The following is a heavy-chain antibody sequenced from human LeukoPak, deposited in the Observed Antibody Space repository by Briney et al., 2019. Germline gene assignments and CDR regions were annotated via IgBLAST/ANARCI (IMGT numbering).Heavy chain of an antibody. D-gene: IGHD3-3*01. Sequence: GGSLRLSCAASGFTFSSYAMSWVRQAPGKGLEWVSAISGSGGSTYYADSVKGRFTISRDNSKNTLYLQMNSLRAEDTAVYYCARDTYYDFWSGYLSNSEHAFDIRGQGTMVTVS. CDR1: GFTFSSYA. CDR3: ARDTYYDFWSGYLSNSEHAFDI. J-gene: IGHJ3*02. CDR2: ISGSGGST. V-gene: IGHV3-23*01.